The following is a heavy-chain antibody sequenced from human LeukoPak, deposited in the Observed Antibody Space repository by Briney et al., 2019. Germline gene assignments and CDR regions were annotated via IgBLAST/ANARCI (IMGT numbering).Heavy chain of an antibody. CDR1: GFTFSNYW. Sequence: RGSLRPSCAASGFTFSNYWMHWVRQAPGKGLEWVAAIWYDGSNIFYADSVKGRFTISRDNSKNALYLQMNSLRAEDTADYYCAKEGDRGEALYYYYMDVWGNGTTVTVSS. V-gene: IGHV3-33*06. D-gene: IGHD3-10*01. J-gene: IGHJ6*03. CDR3: AKEGDRGEALYYYYMDV. CDR2: IWYDGSNI.